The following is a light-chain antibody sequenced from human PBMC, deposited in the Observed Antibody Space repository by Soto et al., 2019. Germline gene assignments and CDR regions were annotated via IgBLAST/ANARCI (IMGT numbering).Light chain of an antibody. CDR1: QRLLHSNGNTF. CDR2: LGS. CDR3: MQALQTPYT. V-gene: IGKV2-28*01. Sequence: VMTQSPPSLTVTPGEPACISCRSSQRLLHSNGNTFLDWYLQKPGQSPQLLIYLGSNRASGVPDRVSGSEAGTDFTLKISRVEAEDVGVYYCMQALQTPYTFGQGTKVDIK. J-gene: IGKJ2*01.